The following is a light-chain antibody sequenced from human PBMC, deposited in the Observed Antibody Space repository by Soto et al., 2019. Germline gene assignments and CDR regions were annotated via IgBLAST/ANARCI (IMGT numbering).Light chain of an antibody. J-gene: IGKJ1*01. CDR2: WAY. CDR3: QQYCVTPWT. CDR1: QSVLYRSNNQHC. V-gene: IGKV4-1*01. Sequence: DIVMTQSPDSLAVSLGERATINCESSQSVLYRSNNQHCLAWYQQEPGQPPKLLIYWAYTRESGVPDRFSGGGSGTDFTLTISGLQAEDVAVYYCQQYCVTPWTFGQGTKVDIK.